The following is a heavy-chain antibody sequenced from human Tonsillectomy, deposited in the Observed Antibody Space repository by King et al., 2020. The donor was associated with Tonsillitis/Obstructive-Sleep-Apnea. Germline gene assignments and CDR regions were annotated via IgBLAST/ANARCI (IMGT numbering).Heavy chain of an antibody. J-gene: IGHJ5*02. Sequence: VQLQQWGAGLLKPSETLSLTCAVYGGSFSGYYWSWIRQPPGKGLEWIGEINHSGSTNYNPSLKSRVTISVDTSKNQFSLKLSSVTAADTAVYYCARGHRKIAARPGPTLDRWGQGTLVTVSS. CDR1: GGSFSGYY. CDR2: INHSGST. V-gene: IGHV4-34*01. CDR3: ARGHRKIAARPGPTLDR. D-gene: IGHD6-6*01.